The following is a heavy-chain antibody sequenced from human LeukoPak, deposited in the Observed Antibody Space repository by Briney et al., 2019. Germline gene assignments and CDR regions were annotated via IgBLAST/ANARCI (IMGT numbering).Heavy chain of an antibody. CDR1: GYTFTGYY. CDR2: INPNSGGT. V-gene: IGHV1-2*02. Sequence: ASVKVSCKASGYTFTGYYMHWVRQAPGQGLEWMGWINPNSGGTNYAQKFQGRVTMTRDTSISTAYMELSRLRSDDTAVYYCALSLGSSSFFDYWGQGTLVTVSS. CDR3: ALSLGSSSFFDY. D-gene: IGHD6-6*01. J-gene: IGHJ4*02.